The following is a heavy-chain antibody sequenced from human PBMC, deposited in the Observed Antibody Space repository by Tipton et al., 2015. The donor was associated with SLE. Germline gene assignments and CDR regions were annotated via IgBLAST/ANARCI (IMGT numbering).Heavy chain of an antibody. CDR1: GYSISSGYY. D-gene: IGHD3-3*01. J-gene: IGHJ4*02. CDR3: AREGEFWSGVLYCFDY. V-gene: IGHV4-38-2*02. Sequence: TLSLTCTVSGYSISSGYYWGWIRQPPGKGLEWIGSIYHSGCTYYNPSLKSRVTISVDTSKNQFSLKLSSVTAADTAVYYCAREGEFWSGVLYCFDYWGQGTLVTVSS. CDR2: IYHSGCT.